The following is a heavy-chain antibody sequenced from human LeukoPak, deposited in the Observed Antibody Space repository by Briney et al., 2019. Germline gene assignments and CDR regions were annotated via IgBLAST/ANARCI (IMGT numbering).Heavy chain of an antibody. CDR1: GYTFTSYG. J-gene: IGHJ4*02. CDR2: ISAYNGHT. CDR3: ARGEAWSGYLIDY. Sequence: GASVKVSCKASGYTFTSYGISWVRQAPGQGLEWMGWISAYNGHTKYALKLQGRVTMTTDTSTTTAYMELRSLRSDDTAVYYCARGEAWSGYLIDYWAREPWSPSPQ. V-gene: IGHV1-18*01. D-gene: IGHD3-3*01.